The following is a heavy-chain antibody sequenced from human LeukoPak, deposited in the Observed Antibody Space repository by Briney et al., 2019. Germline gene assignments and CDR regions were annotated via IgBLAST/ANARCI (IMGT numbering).Heavy chain of an antibody. CDR3: ARDGSGWTFDY. CDR1: GGSISRNY. CDR2: IYYSGST. D-gene: IGHD6-19*01. V-gene: IGHV4-59*01. J-gene: IGHJ4*02. Sequence: PSETLSLTCTVSGGSISRNYWNWIRQPPGKGLEWIGNIYYSGSTNYNPSLKSRITISVDTPKNQFSLKLSSVTAADTAVYYCARDGSGWTFDYWGQGTLVTVSS.